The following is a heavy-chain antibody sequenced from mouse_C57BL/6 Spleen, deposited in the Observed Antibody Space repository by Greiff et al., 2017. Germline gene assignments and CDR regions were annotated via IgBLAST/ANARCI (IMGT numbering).Heavy chain of an antibody. D-gene: IGHD2-4*01. V-gene: IGHV3-6*01. Sequence: EVQLQQSGPGLVKPSQSLSLTCSVTGYSITSGYYWNWIRQFPGNKLEWMGYISYDGSNNYNPSLKNRISITRDTSKNQFFLKLNSVTTEDTATYYCARDEDDDYVHYAMDYGGQGTSVTVSS. CDR3: ARDEDDDYVHYAMDY. CDR2: ISYDGSN. J-gene: IGHJ4*01. CDR1: GYSITSGYY.